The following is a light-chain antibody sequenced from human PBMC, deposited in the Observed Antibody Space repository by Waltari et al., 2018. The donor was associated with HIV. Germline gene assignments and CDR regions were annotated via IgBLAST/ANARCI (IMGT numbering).Light chain of an antibody. J-gene: IGLJ3*02. Sequence: QSVLTQPPSVSGAPGQRVTISCPGSSSNIGAGYDVHWYQQIPGTAPKLLIYGNSHRPSGVPDRFSGSKSDTSASLAITGLQAEDEADYYCQSYDSSLSVWVFGGGTKLTVL. CDR2: GNS. V-gene: IGLV1-40*01. CDR3: QSYDSSLSVWV. CDR1: SSNIGAGYD.